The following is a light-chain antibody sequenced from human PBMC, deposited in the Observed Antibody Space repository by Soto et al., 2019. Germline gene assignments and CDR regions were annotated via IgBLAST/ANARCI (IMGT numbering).Light chain of an antibody. J-gene: IGKJ1*01. CDR3: QQYVSSPWA. Sequence: EIVLAQSPGTLSLSPGESATLSCRASQSVSSSFLAWYQQKAGQAPRLLIYGASRRATGIPDRFSGSGFGTDFTLTISRLEPEDFAVYYCQQYVSSPWAFGQGTKVEI. V-gene: IGKV3-20*01. CDR2: GAS. CDR1: QSVSSSF.